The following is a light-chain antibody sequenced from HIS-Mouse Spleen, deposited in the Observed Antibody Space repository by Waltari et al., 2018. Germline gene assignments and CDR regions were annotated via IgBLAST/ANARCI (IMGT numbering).Light chain of an antibody. J-gene: IGKJ1*01. CDR3: LQDYNYPRT. CDR2: AAS. V-gene: IGKV1-6*01. Sequence: AIQMTQSPSSWSASVGARVTIACLEIQGIRHDLSWYQQKPGKAPELLIYAASSLQSGVPSRFSGRGAGTDFNLTISSLQPEDVEPYYCLQDYNYPRTFGQGTNVEI. CDR1: QGIRHD.